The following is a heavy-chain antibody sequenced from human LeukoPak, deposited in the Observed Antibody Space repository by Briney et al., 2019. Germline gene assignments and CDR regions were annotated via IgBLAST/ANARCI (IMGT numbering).Heavy chain of an antibody. V-gene: IGHV3-7*01. D-gene: IGHD3-10*01. Sequence: GGSLRLSCAASGFTFRSYWMSWVRQAPGRGLEWVANINQGGSVQYYMDSVKGRFTISRDDAKNSLYPQMNSLRAEDTAVYYCARVSTRGSDYWGQGTLVTVSS. J-gene: IGHJ4*02. CDR2: INQGGSVQ. CDR3: ARVSTRGSDY. CDR1: GFTFRSYW.